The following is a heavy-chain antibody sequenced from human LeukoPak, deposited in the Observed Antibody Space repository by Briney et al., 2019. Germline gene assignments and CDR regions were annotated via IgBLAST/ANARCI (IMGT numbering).Heavy chain of an antibody. J-gene: IGHJ4*02. CDR3: AFYTSKYYFDY. CDR2: IYPGDSDT. Sequence: GESLKISCKGSGYSFTREWIGWARQMPGKGLEWMGIIYPGDSDTRYSPSFQGQVTISVDKSVSTAYLQWSSLKASDTAMYYCAFYTSKYYFDYWGQGTLVTVSS. D-gene: IGHD3-16*01. V-gene: IGHV5-51*01. CDR1: GYSFTREW.